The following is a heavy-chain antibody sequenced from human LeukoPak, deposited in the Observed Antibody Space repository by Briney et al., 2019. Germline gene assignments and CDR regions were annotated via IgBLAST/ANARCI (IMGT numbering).Heavy chain of an antibody. CDR3: ARSYYYGSGSYWFDP. D-gene: IGHD3-10*01. V-gene: IGHV4-59*01. CDR1: GDSISSYY. J-gene: IGHJ5*02. CDR2: IYYSGST. Sequence: SETLSLTCTVSGDSISSYYWSWIRQPPGKGLEWIGYIYYSGSTNYNPSLKSRVTISVDTSKNQFSLKVSSVTAADTAVYYCARSYYYGSGSYWFDPWGQGTLVTVSS.